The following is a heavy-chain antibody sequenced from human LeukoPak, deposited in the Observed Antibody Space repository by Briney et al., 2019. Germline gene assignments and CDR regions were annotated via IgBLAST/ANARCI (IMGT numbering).Heavy chain of an antibody. V-gene: IGHV3-7*01. D-gene: IGHD3-16*02. CDR3: ARGLNFFSRRSYQEH. CDR2: INQDGSDK. Sequence: GGSLRLSCAASGFTFSSYWMSWVRQAPGKGLEWVANINQDGSDKYYVDSVKGRFTISRDNAKNSLYLQMNSLRAEDTAMYYCARGLNFFSRRSYQEHWGQGTLVTVSS. CDR1: GFTFSSYW. J-gene: IGHJ4*02.